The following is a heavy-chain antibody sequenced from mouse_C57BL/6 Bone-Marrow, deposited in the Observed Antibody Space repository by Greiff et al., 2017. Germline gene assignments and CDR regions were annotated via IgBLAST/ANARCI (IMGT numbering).Heavy chain of an antibody. J-gene: IGHJ3*01. CDR1: GYSFTGYY. D-gene: IGHD2-3*01. CDR2: INPSTGGT. V-gene: IGHV1-42*01. CDR3: ASWIYDGYYDWFAY. Sequence: VQLQQSGPELVKPGASVKISCKASGYSFTGYYMNWVKQSPEKSLEWIGEINPSTGGTTYNQKFKAKATLTVDKSSSTAYMQLKSLTSEDSAVYYCASWIYDGYYDWFAYWGQGTLVTVSA.